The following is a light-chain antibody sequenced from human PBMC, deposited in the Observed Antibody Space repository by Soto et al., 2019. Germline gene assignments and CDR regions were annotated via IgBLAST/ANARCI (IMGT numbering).Light chain of an antibody. V-gene: IGLV2-14*01. CDR2: EVS. CDR3: SSYTSTSTYV. J-gene: IGLJ1*01. Sequence: QSVVTQPASVSGSPGQSIAISCTGTSSDVGGYNYVSWYQQHPGKAPKLMICEVSNRPSGVSNRFSGSKSGNTASLTISGLQAEDEADYYCSSYTSTSTYVFGTGTKVTVL. CDR1: SSDVGGYNY.